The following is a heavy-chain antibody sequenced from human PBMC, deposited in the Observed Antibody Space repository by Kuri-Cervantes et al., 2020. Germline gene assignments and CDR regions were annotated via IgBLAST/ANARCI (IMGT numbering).Heavy chain of an antibody. D-gene: IGHD2-8*02. CDR2: INHSGST. Sequence: SETLSLACTVSGGSISSGGYYWSWIRQPPGKGLEWIGEINHSGSTNYNPSLKSRVTISVDTSKNQFSLKLSSVTAADTAVYYCASTSTPPNCPGGVCYNDYWGQGTLVTVSS. CDR1: GGSISSGGYY. V-gene: IGHV4-39*07. J-gene: IGHJ4*02. CDR3: ASTSTPPNCPGGVCYNDY.